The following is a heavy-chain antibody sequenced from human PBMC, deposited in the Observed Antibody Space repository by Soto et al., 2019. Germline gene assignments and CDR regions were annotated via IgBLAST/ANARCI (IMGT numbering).Heavy chain of an antibody. V-gene: IGHV3-48*01. Sequence: EVQLVESGGGLVQPGGSLRLSCAASGFTFSSYSMNWVRQAPGKGLEWVSYISSSSSTIYYADSVKGRFTISRDNAKNSLYLQMNTLRAEYTAVYYCAREADYVNWFDPWGQGTLVTVSS. D-gene: IGHD4-17*01. CDR3: AREADYVNWFDP. CDR1: GFTFSSYS. CDR2: ISSSSSTI. J-gene: IGHJ5*02.